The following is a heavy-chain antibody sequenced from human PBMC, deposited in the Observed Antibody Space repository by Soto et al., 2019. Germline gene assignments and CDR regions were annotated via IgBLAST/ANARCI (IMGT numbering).Heavy chain of an antibody. CDR1: GGSISSSSYY. Sequence: QLQLQESGPGLVKPSETLSLTCTVSGGSISSSSYYWGWIRQPPGKGLEWIGSIYYSGSTYYNPSLKSRVTISVDTSKNQFSLKLSSVTAADTAVYYCANAGCSGGSCYSSERYFDYWGQGTLVTVSS. D-gene: IGHD2-15*01. V-gene: IGHV4-39*01. CDR2: IYYSGST. J-gene: IGHJ4*02. CDR3: ANAGCSGGSCYSSERYFDY.